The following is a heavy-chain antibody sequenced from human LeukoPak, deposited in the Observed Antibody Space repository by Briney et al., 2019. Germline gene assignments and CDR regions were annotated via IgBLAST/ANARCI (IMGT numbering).Heavy chain of an antibody. V-gene: IGHV3-30*02. CDR1: GFTFSSYG. D-gene: IGHD3-22*01. J-gene: IGHJ4*02. CDR2: IRYDGSNK. Sequence: PGGSLRLSCAASGFTFSSYGMHWVRQAPGKGLEWVAFIRYDGSNKYYADSVKGRFTISRDNSKNTLYLQMNSLRAEDTAVYYCAKDTGSGYRLFDYWGQGTLVTVSS. CDR3: AKDTGSGYRLFDY.